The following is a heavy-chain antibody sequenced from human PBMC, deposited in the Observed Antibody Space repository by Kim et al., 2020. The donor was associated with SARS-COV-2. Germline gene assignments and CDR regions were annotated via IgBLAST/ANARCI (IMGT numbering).Heavy chain of an antibody. D-gene: IGHD2-21*02. Sequence: GGSLRLSCAASGFTVSSNYMSWVCQAPGKGLEWVSVIYSGGSTYYADSVKGRFTISRDNSKNTLYLQMNSLRAEDTAVYYCARDRGPYCGGDCFAAFDIWGQGTMVTVSS. CDR1: GFTVSSNY. V-gene: IGHV3-66*01. CDR2: IYSGGST. J-gene: IGHJ3*02. CDR3: ARDRGPYCGGDCFAAFDI.